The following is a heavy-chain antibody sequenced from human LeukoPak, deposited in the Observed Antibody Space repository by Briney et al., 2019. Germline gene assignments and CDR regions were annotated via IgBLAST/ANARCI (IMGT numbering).Heavy chain of an antibody. Sequence: GGSLKLSCAASGFTFSSYAMSWVRQAPGKGLEWVSAISGSGGATYYADSVKGRLTISRDNSKNTLYLQMNSLRAEDTAVYYCAKDSRGSGWYVGYFDYWGQGTLVTVSS. V-gene: IGHV3-23*01. CDR2: ISGSGGAT. CDR1: GFTFSSYA. J-gene: IGHJ4*02. D-gene: IGHD6-19*01. CDR3: AKDSRGSGWYVGYFDY.